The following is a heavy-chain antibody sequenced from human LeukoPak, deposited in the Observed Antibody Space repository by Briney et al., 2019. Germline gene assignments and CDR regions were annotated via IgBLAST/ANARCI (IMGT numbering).Heavy chain of an antibody. V-gene: IGHV4-4*07. CDR3: ARDSVLRYFDWSNYFDY. J-gene: IGHJ4*02. CDR1: GGSISSYY. D-gene: IGHD3-9*01. Sequence: PSETLSLTCTVAGGSISSYYWSWIRQPAGKGLEWIGRIYTSGSTNYNPSLKSRVTMSVDTSKNQFSLKLSSVTAADTAVYYCARDSVLRYFDWSNYFDYWGQGTLVTVSS. CDR2: IYTSGST.